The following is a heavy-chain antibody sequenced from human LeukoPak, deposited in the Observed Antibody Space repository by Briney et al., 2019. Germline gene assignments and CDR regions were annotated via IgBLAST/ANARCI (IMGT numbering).Heavy chain of an antibody. CDR2: IYYSGST. D-gene: IGHD3-10*01. J-gene: IGHJ6*03. CDR3: ARVDGSGSYYYYYMDV. Sequence: SETLSPTGTVSGGSISSDYSSWIRKPPGKGLKGMGYIYYSGSTNYNPSLKSRVTISVDTSKNQFSLKLSSVTAADTAVYYCARVDGSGSYYYYYMDVWGKGTTVTVSS. V-gene: IGHV4-59*01. CDR1: GGSISSDY.